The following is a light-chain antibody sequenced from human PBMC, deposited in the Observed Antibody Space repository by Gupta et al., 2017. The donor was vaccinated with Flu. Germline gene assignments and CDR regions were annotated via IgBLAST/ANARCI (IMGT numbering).Light chain of an antibody. CDR1: QTISIS. J-gene: IGKJ2*01. Sequence: EIQLTQSPSSLSASVGDRVAITCRASQTISISLNWYQQKPGQAPKLLIYGASSVQSGVPSRFSGRGSGTEFTLTISSLQPEDFAVYYCQQTYSSGYTFGQGTNLEI. CDR2: GAS. V-gene: IGKV1-39*01. CDR3: QQTYSSGYT.